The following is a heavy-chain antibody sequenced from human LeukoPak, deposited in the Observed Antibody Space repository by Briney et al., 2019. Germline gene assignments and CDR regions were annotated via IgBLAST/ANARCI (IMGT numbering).Heavy chain of an antibody. CDR3: ARVTILSGVTALDY. CDR1: GFTFSSYA. Sequence: GGSLRLSCAASGFTFSSYAMHWVRQAPGKGLEWVASIKEDGSDKYSVDSVKGRFTISRDNAKNSLYLQMNSLRAEDTAVYYCARVTILSGVTALDYWGQGTLVTVSS. J-gene: IGHJ4*02. CDR2: IKEDGSDK. D-gene: IGHD3-10*01. V-gene: IGHV3-7*01.